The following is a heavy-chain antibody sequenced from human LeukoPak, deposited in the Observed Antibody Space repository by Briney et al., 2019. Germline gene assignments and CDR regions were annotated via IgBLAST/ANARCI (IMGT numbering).Heavy chain of an antibody. CDR1: GGSISSYY. V-gene: IGHV4-59*01. CDR3: AREATTVTTGLDY. Sequence: SETLSLTCTVSGGSISSYYWSWIRQPPGKGLEWIGYIYYSGSTNYNPSLKSRVTISVDTSKNQFSLKLRSVTAADTAVYYCAREATTVTTGLDYWGQGTLVTVSS. J-gene: IGHJ4*02. D-gene: IGHD4-17*01. CDR2: IYYSGST.